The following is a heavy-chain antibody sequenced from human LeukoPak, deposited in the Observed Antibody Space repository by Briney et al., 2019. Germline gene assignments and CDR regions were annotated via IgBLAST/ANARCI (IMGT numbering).Heavy chain of an antibody. CDR2: IEKDGSAT. CDR3: ARAGVTNQLGETYWYFDL. V-gene: IGHV3-7*01. CDR1: GFTFSSHA. Sequence: PGGSLRLSCAASGFTFSSHAMTWVRQAPGKGLEWVAKIEKDGSATYYVDSMKGRFTVSRDNAANSLYLQMSNLGVEDTAVYSCARAGVTNQLGETYWYFDLWGRGTLVTVSS. J-gene: IGHJ2*01. D-gene: IGHD1-1*01.